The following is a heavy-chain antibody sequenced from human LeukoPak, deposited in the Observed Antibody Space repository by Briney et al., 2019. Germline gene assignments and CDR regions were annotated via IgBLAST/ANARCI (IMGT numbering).Heavy chain of an antibody. CDR1: GYSISSGHY. J-gene: IGHJ5*02. D-gene: IGHD3-10*01. CDR3: ARGPRFGELLWHWFDP. CDR2: MYHSGST. Sequence: SETLSLTCTVSGYSISSGHYWGWIRQPPGKGLEWIGSMYHSGSTYYNPPLKSRVTISEDTSKNQFSLKLRSVTAADTAVYYCARGPRFGELLWHWFDPWGQGTLVTVAS. V-gene: IGHV4-38-2*02.